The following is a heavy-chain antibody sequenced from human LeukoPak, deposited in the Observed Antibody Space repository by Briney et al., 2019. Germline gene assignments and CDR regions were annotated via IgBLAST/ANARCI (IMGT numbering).Heavy chain of an antibody. CDR3: AKDYSHYDDSFGP. CDR1: GFTFSSYN. D-gene: IGHD4-11*01. V-gene: IGHV3-48*01. CDR2: ISSSSDTI. Sequence: GGSLRLSCAASGFTFSSYNMIWVRQAPGKGLEWISYISSSSDTIYYADSVKGRFTISRDNAKNSLYLQMNSLRAEDTAVYYCAKDYSHYDDSFGPWGQGTLVTVSS. J-gene: IGHJ5*02.